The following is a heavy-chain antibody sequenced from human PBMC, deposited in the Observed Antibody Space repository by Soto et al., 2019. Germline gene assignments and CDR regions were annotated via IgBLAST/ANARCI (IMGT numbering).Heavy chain of an antibody. J-gene: IGHJ6*03. V-gene: IGHV4-59*01. D-gene: IGHD4-4*01. Sequence: PSETLSLTCTVSGGSISSYYWSWIRQPPGKGLEWIGYIYYSGSTNYNPSLKSRVTISVDTSKNQFSLKLSSVTAADTAVYYCARGEPYDYRVYYYYMDVWGKGTTVTVSS. CDR2: IYYSGST. CDR3: ARGEPYDYRVYYYYMDV. CDR1: GGSISSYY.